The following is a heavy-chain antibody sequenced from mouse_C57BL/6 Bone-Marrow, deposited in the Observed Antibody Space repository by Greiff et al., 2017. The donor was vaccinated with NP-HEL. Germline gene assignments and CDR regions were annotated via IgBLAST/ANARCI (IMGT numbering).Heavy chain of an antibody. CDR2: ISSGSSTI. Sequence: EVLLVESGGGLVKPGGSLKLSCAASGFTFSDYGMHWVRQAPEKGLEWVAYISSGSSTIYYADTVKGRVTISRDNAKNTLFLQMTSLRSEDTAMYYCASPYFDVGGTGTTVTVSS. CDR3: ASPYFDV. V-gene: IGHV5-17*01. J-gene: IGHJ1*03. CDR1: GFTFSDYG.